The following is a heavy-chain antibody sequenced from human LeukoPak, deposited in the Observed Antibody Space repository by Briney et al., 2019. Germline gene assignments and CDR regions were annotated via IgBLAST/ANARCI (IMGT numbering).Heavy chain of an antibody. CDR2: INWNGGST. Sequence: GGSLRLSCAASGFTLDDYGMSWVRQAPGKGLEWVSGINWNGGSTGYADSVKGRFTISRDNAKNSLYLQMNSLRAGDTALYHCASSRSSTSCYGRDVWGKGTTVTVSS. J-gene: IGHJ6*04. V-gene: IGHV3-20*01. CDR1: GFTLDDYG. D-gene: IGHD2-2*01. CDR3: ASSRSSTSCYGRDV.